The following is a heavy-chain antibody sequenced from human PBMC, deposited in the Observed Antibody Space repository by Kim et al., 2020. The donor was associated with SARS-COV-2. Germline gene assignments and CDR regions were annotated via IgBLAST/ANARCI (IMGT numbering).Heavy chain of an antibody. CDR1: GFTFSSYG. Sequence: GGSLRLSCAASGFTFSSYGMHWVRQAPGKGLDWVAIISYDGTNKYYADSVKGRFTISRDNSKNTLYLQMNSLGAEDTAVFFCAKDSLFNGYGSGSFYNY. J-gene: IGHJ4*01. CDR3: AKDSLFNGYGSGSFYNY. V-gene: IGHV3-30*18. CDR2: ISYDGTNK. D-gene: IGHD3-10*01.